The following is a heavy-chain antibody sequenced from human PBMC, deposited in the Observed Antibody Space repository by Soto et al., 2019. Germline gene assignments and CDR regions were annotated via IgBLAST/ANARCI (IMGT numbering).Heavy chain of an antibody. CDR1: GFTFSSYA. CDR2: ISYDGSNK. CDR3: ARRV. J-gene: IGHJ4*02. V-gene: IGHV3-30-3*01. Sequence: QVQLVESGGGVVQPGRSLRLSCAASGFTFSSYAMHWVRQAPGKGLEWVAVISYDGSNKYYADSVKGRFTISRDNSKNTLYLQMNSLRVEDTAVYYCARRVWGQGTLVTVSS.